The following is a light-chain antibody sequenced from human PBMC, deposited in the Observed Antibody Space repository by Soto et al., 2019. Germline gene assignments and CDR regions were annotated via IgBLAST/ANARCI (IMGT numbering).Light chain of an antibody. CDR3: QQSGISPWT. CDR1: RIISHNY. Sequence: DNVLTQSPDTLSVSPGDRATLSCRASRIISHNYLAWYQQKPGQAPRLLIYATSSRATGIPDRFSGSGSVTDFTLTISRLEPEDFAVYYCQQSGISPWTFGQGTKVEIK. CDR2: ATS. J-gene: IGKJ1*01. V-gene: IGKV3-20*01.